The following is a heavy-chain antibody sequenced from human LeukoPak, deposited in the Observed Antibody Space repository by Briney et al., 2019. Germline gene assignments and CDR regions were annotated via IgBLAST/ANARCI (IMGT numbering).Heavy chain of an antibody. Sequence: GGSLRLSCAASGFTFSRYSMYWVRQAPGKGLEWVSYISDSGNTIHYADSVKGRFTISRDNAKNSLFLQMNSLRVEDTSVFYCARDQGGYNYGRGYFDYWGRGTLVTVSS. CDR2: ISDSGNTI. J-gene: IGHJ4*02. V-gene: IGHV3-48*01. D-gene: IGHD5-24*01. CDR1: GFTFSRYS. CDR3: ARDQGGYNYGRGYFDY.